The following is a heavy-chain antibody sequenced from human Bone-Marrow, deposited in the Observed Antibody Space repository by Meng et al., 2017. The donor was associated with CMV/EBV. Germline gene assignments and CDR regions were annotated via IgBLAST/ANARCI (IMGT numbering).Heavy chain of an antibody. CDR3: ARRICSSTSCPYDY. D-gene: IGHD2-2*01. V-gene: IGHV5-10-1*01. Sequence: GSGYSFTSYWISWVRQMPGKGLEWMGRIDPSDSYTNYSPSFQGHVTISADKSISTAYLQWSSLKASDTAMYYCARRICSSTSCPYDYWGQGTLVTVSS. J-gene: IGHJ4*02. CDR1: GYSFTSYW. CDR2: IDPSDSYT.